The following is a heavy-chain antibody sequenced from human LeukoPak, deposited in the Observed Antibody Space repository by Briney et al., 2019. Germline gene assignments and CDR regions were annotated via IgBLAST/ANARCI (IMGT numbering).Heavy chain of an antibody. CDR1: GFTFSSYA. D-gene: IGHD3-22*01. CDR2: ISYDGSNK. J-gene: IGHJ3*02. V-gene: IGHV3-30-3*01. CDR3: ARDSSGYYYVGAAFDI. Sequence: GGSLRLSCAASGFTFSSYAMHWVRQAPGKGLEWVAVISYDGSNKYYADSVKGRFTISRDNSKNTLYLQMNSLRAEDTAVYYCARDSSGYYYVGAAFDIWGQGTMVTVSS.